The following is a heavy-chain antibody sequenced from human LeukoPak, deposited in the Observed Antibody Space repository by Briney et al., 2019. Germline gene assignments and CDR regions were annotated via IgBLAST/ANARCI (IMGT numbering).Heavy chain of an antibody. CDR2: INPNSGGT. J-gene: IGHJ4*02. CDR3: ARSEEYSSGENDY. CDR1: GYTFTGYY. V-gene: IGHV1-2*02. Sequence: ASVKVSCKASGYTFTGYYMHRVRQAPGQGLEWMGWINPNSGGTNYAQKFQGRVTMTRDTSISTAYMELSRLRSDDTAVYYCARSEEYSSGENDYWGQGTLVTVSS. D-gene: IGHD6-19*01.